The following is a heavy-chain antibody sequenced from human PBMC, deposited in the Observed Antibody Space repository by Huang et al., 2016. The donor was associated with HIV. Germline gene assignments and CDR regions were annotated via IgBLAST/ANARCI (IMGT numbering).Heavy chain of an antibody. J-gene: IGHJ4*02. V-gene: IGHV3-74*01. Sequence: EVQLVESGGGLVQPGGSLRLSCAASGFSISSYWMHWVRQAPGKGLVWVSSINSDGSSTSYADSVNGRFTISRDNAKNTLYLQMNSLRAEDTAVYYCARDPRIQSWLNFFDYWGQGTLVSVSS. CDR2: INSDGSST. D-gene: IGHD3-22*01. CDR1: GFSISSYW. CDR3: ARDPRIQSWLNFFDY.